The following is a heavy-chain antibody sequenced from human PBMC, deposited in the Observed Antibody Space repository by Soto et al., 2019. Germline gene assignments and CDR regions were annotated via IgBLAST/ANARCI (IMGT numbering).Heavy chain of an antibody. CDR1: GFAFNNYG. D-gene: IGHD2-2*01. Sequence: LRLSCTVSGFAFNNYGINWVRQAPGQGLEWVSSISKSDYTYYSDSVKGRFTISRDNAKNSVSLQMNTLRVEDTAVYYCAREDSIIIPAVSDFWGQGTLVTVSS. CDR3: AREDSIIIPAVSDF. J-gene: IGHJ4*02. CDR2: ISKSDYT. V-gene: IGHV3-21*01.